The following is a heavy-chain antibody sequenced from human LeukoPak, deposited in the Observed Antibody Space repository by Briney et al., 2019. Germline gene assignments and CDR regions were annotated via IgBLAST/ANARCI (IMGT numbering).Heavy chain of an antibody. CDR3: AKVDYGDYPYYYFYMDV. Sequence: GRSLRLSCAASGFTFNKYDIHWVRQAPGKGLEWLAVVSYDGSNKYYADSVKGRFTVSRDNSQNTLYLQMHSLKTEDTAVYYRAKVDYGDYPYYYFYMDVWGKGTAVTVSS. V-gene: IGHV3-30*18. J-gene: IGHJ6*03. CDR2: VSYDGSNK. D-gene: IGHD4-17*01. CDR1: GFTFNKYD.